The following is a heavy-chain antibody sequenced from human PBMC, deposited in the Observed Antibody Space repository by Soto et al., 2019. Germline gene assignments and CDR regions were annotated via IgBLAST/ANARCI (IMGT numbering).Heavy chain of an antibody. CDR1: GYTFASYY. V-gene: IGHV1-46*03. CDR3: AIPYGSGTYYNAYFEY. CDR2: INPIGGTT. D-gene: IGHD3-10*01. Sequence: ASVKVSCKASGYTFASYYVHWVRQAPGQGLEWMGIINPIGGTTTFAQQFQGRVTMTRDTSTSTVYMELSSLRSEDTAVYYCAIPYGSGTYYNAYFEYWGQGTRVTVSS. J-gene: IGHJ4*02.